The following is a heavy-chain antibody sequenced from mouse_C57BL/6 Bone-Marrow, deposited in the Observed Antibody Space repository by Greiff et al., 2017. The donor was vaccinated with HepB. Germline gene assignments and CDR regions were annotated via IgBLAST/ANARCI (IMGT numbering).Heavy chain of an antibody. D-gene: IGHD1-1*01. CDR2: IDPENGDT. Sequence: VQLQQSGAELVRPGASVKLSCTASGFNIKDDYMHWVKQRPEQGLEWIGWIDPENGDTEYASKFQGKATITADTSSNTAYLQLSSLTSEDTAVSYCTAGGYYYGSSPYAMDYWGQGTSVTVSS. J-gene: IGHJ4*01. CDR1: GFNIKDDY. V-gene: IGHV14-4*01. CDR3: TAGGYYYGSSPYAMDY.